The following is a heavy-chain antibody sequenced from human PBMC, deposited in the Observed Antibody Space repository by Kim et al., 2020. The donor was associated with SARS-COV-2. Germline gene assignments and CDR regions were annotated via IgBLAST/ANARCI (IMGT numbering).Heavy chain of an antibody. D-gene: IGHD3-9*01. V-gene: IGHV1-18*01. CDR1: GYTFTSYG. Sequence: ASVKVSCKASGYTFTSYGISWVRQAPGQGLEWMGWISAYNGNTNYAQKLQGRVTMTTDTSTSTAYMELRSLRSDDTAVYYCARVRPSDYDILTGYPAGYWGQGTLVTVSS. CDR3: ARVRPSDYDILTGYPAGY. CDR2: ISAYNGNT. J-gene: IGHJ4*02.